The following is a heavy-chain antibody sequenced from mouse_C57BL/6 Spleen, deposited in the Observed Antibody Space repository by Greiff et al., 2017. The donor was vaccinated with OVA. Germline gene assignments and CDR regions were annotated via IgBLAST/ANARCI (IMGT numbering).Heavy chain of an antibody. D-gene: IGHD2-2*01. CDR2: IDPSDSET. V-gene: IGHV1-52*01. Sequence: QVQLKQPGAELVRPGSSVKLSCKASGYTFTSYWMHWVKQRPIQGLEWIGNIDPSDSETHYNQKFKDKATLTVDKSSSTAYMQLSSLTSEDSAVYYCARYGYYWYFDVWGTGTTVTVSS. J-gene: IGHJ1*03. CDR3: ARYGYYWYFDV. CDR1: GYTFTSYW.